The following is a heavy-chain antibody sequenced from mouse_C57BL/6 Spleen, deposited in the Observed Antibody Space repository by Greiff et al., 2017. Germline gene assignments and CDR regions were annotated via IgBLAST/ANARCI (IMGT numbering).Heavy chain of an antibody. CDR2: ISSGGDYI. CDR3: SIYDYDDGFAY. CDR1: GFTFSSYA. Sequence: EVKLMESGEGLVKPGGSLKLSCAASGFTFSSYAMSWVRQTPEKRLEWVAYISSGGDYIYYADTVKGRFTISRDHARNTLYLEMSSLKSEDTAMYYGSIYDYDDGFAYWGQGTLVTVAA. D-gene: IGHD2-4*01. V-gene: IGHV5-9-1*02. J-gene: IGHJ3*01.